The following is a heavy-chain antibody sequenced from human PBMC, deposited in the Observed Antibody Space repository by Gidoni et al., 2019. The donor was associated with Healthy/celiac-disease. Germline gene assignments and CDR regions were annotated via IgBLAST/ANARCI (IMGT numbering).Heavy chain of an antibody. CDR3: ARAGGGSYSIPTLYGMDV. CDR2: MNPNSGNT. D-gene: IGHD1-26*01. CDR1: GYTFTSYD. J-gene: IGHJ6*02. V-gene: IGHV1-8*01. Sequence: QVQLVLSGAEVKKPGASVKVSCKASGYTFTSYDINWVRQATGQGLAWMGWMNPNSGNTGYAKKYQGRVTMTRNTSISTAYMELSSLRSEDTAVYYCARAGGGSYSIPTLYGMDVWGQGTTVTVSS.